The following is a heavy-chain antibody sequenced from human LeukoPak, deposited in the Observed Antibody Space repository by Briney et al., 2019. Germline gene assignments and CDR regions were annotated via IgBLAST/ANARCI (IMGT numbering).Heavy chain of an antibody. CDR1: GFTVSSSY. Sequence: GGSLRLSCAASGFTVSSSYMSWVRQAPGKGLEWVSVIYSGGNTYYADSVKGRFTIPRDNAKNSLYLQMNSLRAEDTAVYYCARDSGTYYYDSSGFDYWGQGTLVTVSS. D-gene: IGHD3-22*01. V-gene: IGHV3-53*01. CDR2: IYSGGNT. J-gene: IGHJ4*02. CDR3: ARDSGTYYYDSSGFDY.